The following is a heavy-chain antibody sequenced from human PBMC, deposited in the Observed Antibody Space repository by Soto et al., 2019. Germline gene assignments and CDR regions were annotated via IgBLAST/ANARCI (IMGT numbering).Heavy chain of an antibody. CDR1: GGSVSGYY. CDR2: VYHTGYT. Sequence: PSETQSLICSDAGGSVSGYYWRWIRQPAGKGLEVFGRVYHTGYTNYNPSLRGQVTMSLDTSKNKISLRLNSATAADTAVYFCAKDPLEGGWAARPGSWFDPWSLGTLVTVSS. J-gene: IGHJ5*02. V-gene: IGHV4-4*07. D-gene: IGHD6-6*01. CDR3: AKDPLEGGWAARPGSWFDP.